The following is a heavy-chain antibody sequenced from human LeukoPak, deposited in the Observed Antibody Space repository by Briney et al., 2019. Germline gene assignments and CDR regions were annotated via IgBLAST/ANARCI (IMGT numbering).Heavy chain of an antibody. J-gene: IGHJ1*01. CDR2: IYPGDSDT. CDR3: ARLLEMAPRNEYFQH. D-gene: IGHD5-24*01. Sequence: GESLKISCKGSGYSFTSYWIGWVRQMPGKGLEWMGIIYPGDSDTRYSPSFQGQVTISADKSIGTAYLQWSSLKASDTAMYYCARLLEMAPRNEYFQHWGQGTLVTVSS. CDR1: GYSFTSYW. V-gene: IGHV5-51*01.